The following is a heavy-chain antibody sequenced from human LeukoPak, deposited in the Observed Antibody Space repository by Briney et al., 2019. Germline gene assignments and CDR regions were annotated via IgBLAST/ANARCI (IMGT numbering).Heavy chain of an antibody. CDR2: IGTAGDT. V-gene: IGHV3-13*01. CDR1: GFTFSSYD. CDR3: ARASYGGYELDY. J-gene: IGHJ4*02. D-gene: IGHD5-12*01. Sequence: GGSLRLSCAASGFTFSSYDTHWVRQATGKGLEWVSAIGTAGDTYYPGSVKGRFTISRENAKNSLYLQMNSLRAGDTAVYYCARASYGGYELDYWGQGTLVTVSS.